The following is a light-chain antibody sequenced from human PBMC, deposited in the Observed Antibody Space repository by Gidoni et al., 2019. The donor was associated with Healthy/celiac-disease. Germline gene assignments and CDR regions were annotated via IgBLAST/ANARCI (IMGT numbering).Light chain of an antibody. CDR1: QSISSY. CDR3: QQSYSTGT. Sequence: DIQMTQSTSSLSASVGDRVTITCRASQSISSYLNWYQQKPGKAPKLLIYAAFTLQSGVQARFSGSGSGTDFTLTISSLQPEDFATYYCQQSYSTGTFXPXTKVDIK. CDR2: AAF. V-gene: IGKV1-39*01. J-gene: IGKJ3*01.